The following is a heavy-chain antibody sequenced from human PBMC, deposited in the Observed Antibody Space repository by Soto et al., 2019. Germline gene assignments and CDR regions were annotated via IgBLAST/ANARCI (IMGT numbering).Heavy chain of an antibody. D-gene: IGHD6-19*01. CDR3: AKDRSENFWVYYYPTDV. CDR1: GFNFGAYA. V-gene: IGHV3-23*01. J-gene: IGHJ6*02. CDR2: ISGSSSGT. Sequence: PGGSLRLSCEASGFNFGAYAMSWVRQAPGKGLEWVSGISGSSSGTYYTDSVKGRFTISRDNSKNTIYLQMNSLRGEDTAVYYCAKDRSENFWVYYYPTDVWGQGTAVTVSS.